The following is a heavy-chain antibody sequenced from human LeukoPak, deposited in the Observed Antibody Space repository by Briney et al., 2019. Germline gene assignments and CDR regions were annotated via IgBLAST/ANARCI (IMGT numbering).Heavy chain of an antibody. D-gene: IGHD6-13*01. CDR2: TNPNSGNT. V-gene: IGHV1-8*01. Sequence: ASVKVSCKASGYTFTSYDINWVRQATGQGLEWMGWTNPNSGNTGYAQKFQGRVTMTRNTSINTAYMELSSLRSEDTAVYYCARYSSSWHYYYGMDVWGQGTTVTVSS. CDR1: GYTFTSYD. J-gene: IGHJ6*02. CDR3: ARYSSSWHYYYGMDV.